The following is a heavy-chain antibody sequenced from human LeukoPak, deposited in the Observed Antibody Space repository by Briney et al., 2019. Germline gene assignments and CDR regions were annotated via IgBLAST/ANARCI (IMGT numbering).Heavy chain of an antibody. CDR2: IRYDGSNK. Sequence: PGGSLRLSCAASGFTFSSYGMHWVRQAPGKGLEWVAFIRYDGSNKYYADSVKGRFTISRDNSKNTLYLQMNSLRAEDTAVYYCVAARPKNQAYYMDVWGKGTTVTVSS. CDR1: GFTFSSYG. J-gene: IGHJ6*03. V-gene: IGHV3-30*02. CDR3: VAARPKNQAYYMDV. D-gene: IGHD6-6*01.